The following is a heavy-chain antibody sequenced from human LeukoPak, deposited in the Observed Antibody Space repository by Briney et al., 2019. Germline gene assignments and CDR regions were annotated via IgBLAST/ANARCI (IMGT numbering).Heavy chain of an antibody. V-gene: IGHV1-18*01. D-gene: IGHD6-19*01. CDR3: ARVPEEGLGYSSALDY. CDR2: ISAYNGNT. J-gene: IGHJ4*02. CDR1: GYTFTSYG. Sequence: ASVKVSCKASGYTFTSYGISWVRQAPGQGLEWMGWISAYNGNTNYAQKLQGRVTMTTDTSTSTAYMELRSLRSDDTAVYYCARVPEEGLGYSSALDYWGQGTLVTVSS.